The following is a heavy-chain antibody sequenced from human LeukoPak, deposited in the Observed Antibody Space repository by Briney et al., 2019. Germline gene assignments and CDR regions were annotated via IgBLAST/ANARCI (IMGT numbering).Heavy chain of an antibody. D-gene: IGHD1-26*01. CDR1: GYSISSGYY. CDR3: ARSSWSLFDY. V-gene: IGHV4-38-2*02. Sequence: SETLSLTCTISGYSISSGYYWGWIRQPPGKGLEWIGSIYHSGSTYYNPSLKSRVTFSVDTSKNQFSLKLSSVTAADTAVYYCARSSWSLFDYWGRGTLVTVSS. CDR2: IYHSGST. J-gene: IGHJ4*02.